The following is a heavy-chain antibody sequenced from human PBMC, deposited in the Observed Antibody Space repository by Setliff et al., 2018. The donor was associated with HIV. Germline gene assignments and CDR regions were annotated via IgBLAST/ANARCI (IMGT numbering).Heavy chain of an antibody. CDR3: ARDRWVWGGSDSGYYYYYMDV. J-gene: IGHJ6*03. CDR1: GYIFTGYY. V-gene: IGHV1-2*06. CDR2: INPNNGDT. D-gene: IGHD6-19*01. Sequence: ASVKVSCKASGYIFTGYYIHWVRQAPGQGLEWMGRINPNNGDTNSAQKFQGRVTMTRDTSISTAYMELSRLRSDDTAVYYCARDRWVWGGSDSGYYYYYMDVWGKGTTVTVSS.